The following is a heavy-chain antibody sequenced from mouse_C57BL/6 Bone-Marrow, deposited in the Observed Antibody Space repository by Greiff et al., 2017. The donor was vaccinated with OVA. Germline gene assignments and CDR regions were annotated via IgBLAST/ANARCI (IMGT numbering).Heavy chain of an antibody. Sequence: EVQGVESGGDLVKPGGSLKLSCAASGFTFSSYGMSWVRQTPDKRLEWVATISSGGSYTYYPDSVKGRFTISRDNAKNTLYLQMSSLKSEDTAMYYCARHYDLDYWGQGTTLTVSS. V-gene: IGHV5-6*01. J-gene: IGHJ2*01. CDR2: ISSGGSYT. D-gene: IGHD2-3*01. CDR1: GFTFSSYG. CDR3: ARHYDLDY.